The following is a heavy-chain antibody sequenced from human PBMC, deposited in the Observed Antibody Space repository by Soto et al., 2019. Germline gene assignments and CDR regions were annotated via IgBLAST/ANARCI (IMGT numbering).Heavy chain of an antibody. J-gene: IGHJ6*02. CDR3: STRRQWLVPTYYYYGMDV. CDR1: GFTFSNAW. D-gene: IGHD6-19*01. Sequence: EVQLVESGGGLVKPGGSLRLSCAASGFTFSNAWMNWVRQAPGKGLEWVGRIKSKTDGGTTDYAAPVKGRFTISRDDSKNTLYLQMNRLKTEDTAVYYCSTRRQWLVPTYYYYGMDVWGQGTTVTVSS. V-gene: IGHV3-15*07. CDR2: IKSKTDGGTT.